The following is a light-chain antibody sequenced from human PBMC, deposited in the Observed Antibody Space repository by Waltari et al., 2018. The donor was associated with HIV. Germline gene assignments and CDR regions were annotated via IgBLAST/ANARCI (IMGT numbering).Light chain of an antibody. J-gene: IGKJ1*01. CDR3: MQALQTPT. CDR1: QRLVHTDGRSC. CDR2: LGS. V-gene: IGKV2-28*01. Sequence: EIVMTQSPLSLTVTPGEPASISCKSSQRLVHTDGRSCLDWYLQKPGQSPQLLIYLGSNRASGVPERFSGSGSGRDFTLKISAVAPEDVGTYYCMQALQTPTFGQGTRVEVK.